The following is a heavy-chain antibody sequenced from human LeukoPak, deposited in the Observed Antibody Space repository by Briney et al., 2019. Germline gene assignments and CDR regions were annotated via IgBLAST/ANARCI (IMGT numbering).Heavy chain of an antibody. Sequence: PGGSLRLSCAASGFTFSSYAMSWVRQAPGKGLEWVSAISGSGGSTYYADSVKGGFTISRDNSKNTLYLQMNRLSDEEPDVNYCAKGRHRVVIISAHFQHWGQGTLVTVSS. CDR2: ISGSGGST. V-gene: IGHV3-23*01. D-gene: IGHD3-22*01. J-gene: IGHJ1*01. CDR1: GFTFSSYA. CDR3: AKGRHRVVIISAHFQH.